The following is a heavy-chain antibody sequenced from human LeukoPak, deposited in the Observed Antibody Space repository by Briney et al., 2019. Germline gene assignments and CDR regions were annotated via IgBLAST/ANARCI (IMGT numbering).Heavy chain of an antibody. CDR3: ARKSVAVRDAFDI. V-gene: IGHV4-59*01. CDR2: IYYTGST. CDR1: SGSISRYY. Sequence: SETLSLTCTVSSGSISRYYWSWIRQPPGKGLDWIGYIYYTGSTYYNPSLKSRVTISVDTSKNQFSLKLNSVTAADTAGYYCARKSVAVRDAFDIWGQGTMVTVSS. J-gene: IGHJ3*02. D-gene: IGHD6-19*01.